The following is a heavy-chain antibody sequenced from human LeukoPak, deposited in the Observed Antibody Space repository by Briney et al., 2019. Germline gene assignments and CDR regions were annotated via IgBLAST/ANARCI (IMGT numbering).Heavy chain of an antibody. J-gene: IGHJ4*02. Sequence: PSETLSLTCAVYGGSFSDYYWSWIRQPPGKGLEWIGEINHSASTNYNPSLKSRVTMSVDTFKNQFSLKLSSVTAADTAVYYCARYNPATINRGIDYWGQGTLVTVSS. D-gene: IGHD2-2*02. CDR2: INHSAST. CDR3: ARYNPATINRGIDY. V-gene: IGHV4-34*01. CDR1: GGSFSDYY.